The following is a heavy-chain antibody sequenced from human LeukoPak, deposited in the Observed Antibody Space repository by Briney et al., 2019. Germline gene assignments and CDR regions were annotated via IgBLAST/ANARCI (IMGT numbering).Heavy chain of an antibody. J-gene: IGHJ3*02. CDR3: ARDRDYYDSSGYYDHAAFDI. V-gene: IGHV4-4*07. Sequence: SETLSLTCTVSGGSFSSYYWSWIRQPAGKGLEWIGRIYTSGSTNYNPSLKSRVTMSVDTSKNQFSLKLSSVTAADTAVYYCARDRDYYDSSGYYDHAAFDIWGQGTMVTVSS. CDR2: IYTSGST. D-gene: IGHD3-22*01. CDR1: GGSFSSYY.